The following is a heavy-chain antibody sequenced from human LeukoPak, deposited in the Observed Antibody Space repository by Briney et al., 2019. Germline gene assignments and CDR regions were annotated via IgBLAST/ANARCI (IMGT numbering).Heavy chain of an antibody. CDR3: ARWAGYSRGAFDY. D-gene: IGHD6-19*01. Sequence: PGGSLRLSCAASGLTFSSYEMNWVRQAPGKGLEWVSSISSSSSHIDYVDSVKGRFTISRDNAKNSLYLQMNSLRAEDTAVYYCARWAGYSRGAFDYWGQGTLLTVSS. J-gene: IGHJ4*02. V-gene: IGHV3-21*01. CDR2: ISSSSSHI. CDR1: GLTFSSYE.